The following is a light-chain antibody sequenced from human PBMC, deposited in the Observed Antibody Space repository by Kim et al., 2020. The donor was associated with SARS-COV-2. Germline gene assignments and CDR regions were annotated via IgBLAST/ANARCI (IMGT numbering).Light chain of an antibody. V-gene: IGKV1-39*01. CDR3: QQSYSTLFT. CDR2: AAS. CDR1: QSISSY. Sequence: ASVGDRVTITCRASQSISSYLNWYQQKPGKAPKLLIYAASSLQSGVPSRCSGSGSGTDFTLTISSLQPEDFATYYCQQSYSTLFTFGPGTKVDIK. J-gene: IGKJ3*01.